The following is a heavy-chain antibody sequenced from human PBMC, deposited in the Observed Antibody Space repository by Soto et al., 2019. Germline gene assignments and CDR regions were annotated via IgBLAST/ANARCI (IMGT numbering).Heavy chain of an antibody. CDR3: AREPVI. V-gene: IGHV4-39*02. D-gene: IGHD3-10*01. J-gene: IGHJ4*02. CDR1: GGSIARSHYY. Sequence: SETLSLTCTVSGGSIARSHYYWGWIRQTPGKGLEWIATIFYSGSTYDNPSLKSRITMSVDRTKNQFSLKLSSVIAADTAVYYCAREPVIWGQGTLVTVSS. CDR2: IFYSGST.